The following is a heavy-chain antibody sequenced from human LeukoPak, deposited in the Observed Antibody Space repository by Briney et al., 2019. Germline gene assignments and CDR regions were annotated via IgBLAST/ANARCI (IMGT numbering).Heavy chain of an antibody. CDR2: ISSSGNTI. CDR3: ARGPSIAARYDAFDI. D-gene: IGHD6-6*01. Sequence: QPGGSLRLSCAASGFTFSSYAMHWVRQAPGKGLEWVSYISSSGNTISYADSVKGRFTISRDNAKNSLYLQVISLRAEDTAVYYCARGPSIAARYDAFDIWGQGTMVTVSS. V-gene: IGHV3-48*03. J-gene: IGHJ3*02. CDR1: GFTFSSYA.